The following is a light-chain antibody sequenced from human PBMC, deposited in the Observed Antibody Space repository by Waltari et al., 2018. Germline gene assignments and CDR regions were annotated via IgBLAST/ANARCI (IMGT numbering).Light chain of an antibody. CDR2: EVS. CDR1: RSAL. V-gene: IGLV2-14*01. J-gene: IGLJ2*01. CDR3: SSYTSSSTV. Sequence: QSALPPPASVSGSPGQSITISCTGTRSALVSWYQQHPGTPPKLMIYEVSNRPSGVSNRFSGSKSGNTASLTIAGLQAEDEADYYCSSYTSSSTVFGGGTKLTVL.